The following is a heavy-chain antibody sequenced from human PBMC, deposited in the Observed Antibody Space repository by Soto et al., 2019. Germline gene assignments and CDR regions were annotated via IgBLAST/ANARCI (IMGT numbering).Heavy chain of an antibody. V-gene: IGHV4-30-4*08. D-gene: IGHD3-22*01. J-gene: IGHJ6*02. CDR3: ARGLLLVADYYGMDV. CDR1: SGSISSRSYY. CDR2: IYYTGST. Sequence: LSLTCTVSSGSISSRSYYWGWIRQPPGKGLEWIGYIYYTGSTSYNPSLKSRDTISVDTSKNQFSLKLSSVTAADTAVYYCARGLLLVADYYGMDVWGQGTTVTVSS.